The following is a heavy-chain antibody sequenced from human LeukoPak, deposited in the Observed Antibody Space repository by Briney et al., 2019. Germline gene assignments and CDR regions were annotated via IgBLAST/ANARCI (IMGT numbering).Heavy chain of an antibody. CDR3: ARDQGIAARPELDY. CDR1: GYTLTELS. J-gene: IGHJ4*02. Sequence: ASVKVSCKVSGYTLTELSMHWVRQAPGKGLEWMGGFDPEDGETIYAQKFQGRVTMTEDTSTDTAYMELSSLRSEDTAVYYCARDQGIAARPELDYWGQGTLVTVSS. D-gene: IGHD6-6*01. V-gene: IGHV1-24*01. CDR2: FDPEDGET.